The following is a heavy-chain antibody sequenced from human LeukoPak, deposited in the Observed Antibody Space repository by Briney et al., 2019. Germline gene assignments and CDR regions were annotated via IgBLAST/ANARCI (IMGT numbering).Heavy chain of an antibody. V-gene: IGHV3-48*01. CDR3: AKEFGLR. Sequence: GGSLRLSCAASGFTFSSYNMKWVRQAPGKGLEWVSYISPASDTIHYADSMRGRFTISRDNAKNSLYLQMNSLRAEDTAVYYCAKEFGLRWGQGTLVTVSS. CDR2: ISPASDTI. CDR1: GFTFSSYN. D-gene: IGHD4-17*01. J-gene: IGHJ4*02.